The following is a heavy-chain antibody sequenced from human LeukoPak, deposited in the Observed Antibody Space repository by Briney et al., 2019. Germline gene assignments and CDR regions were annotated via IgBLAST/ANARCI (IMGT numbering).Heavy chain of an antibody. V-gene: IGHV4-61*01. D-gene: IGHD3-10*01. CDR2: IHYSGST. Sequence: SETLSLTCSVSGGSISSSSYYWSWIRQPPGKGLQWIGCIHYSGSTNYNPSLKSRVTISVDTSKNQFSLKLSSVTAADTAVYYCARTTMVRGTYYMDVWGKGTTVTISS. J-gene: IGHJ6*03. CDR1: GGSISSSSYY. CDR3: ARTTMVRGTYYMDV.